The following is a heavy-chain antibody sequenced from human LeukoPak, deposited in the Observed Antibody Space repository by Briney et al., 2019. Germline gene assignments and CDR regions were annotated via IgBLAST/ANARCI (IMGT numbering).Heavy chain of an antibody. Sequence: SETLSLTCTVSGGSINSYFWSWIRQPPGKGLEWIGYIYYSGGTDYNPSLKSRVTISVDTPKNQFSLQLSSVTAADTAVYYCARHERNGGYYDYWGQGTLVTVSS. V-gene: IGHV4-59*08. CDR3: ARHERNGGYYDY. CDR2: IYYSGGT. D-gene: IGHD3-22*01. J-gene: IGHJ4*02. CDR1: GGSINSYF.